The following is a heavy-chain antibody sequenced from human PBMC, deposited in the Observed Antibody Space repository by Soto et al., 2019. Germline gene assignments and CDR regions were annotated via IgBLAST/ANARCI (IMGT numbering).Heavy chain of an antibody. CDR1: GYSFTSYW. J-gene: IGHJ6*02. CDR3: ARHHLNYDYVWGSYRTVGGMDV. D-gene: IGHD3-16*02. Sequence: GSLKISCKGSGYSFTSYWISWVRQMPGKGLEWMGRIDPGDSDTRYSPSFQGQVTISADKSISTAYLQWSSLKASDTAMYYCARHHLNYDYVWGSYRTVGGMDVWGQGTTVTV. V-gene: IGHV5-51*01. CDR2: IDPGDSDT.